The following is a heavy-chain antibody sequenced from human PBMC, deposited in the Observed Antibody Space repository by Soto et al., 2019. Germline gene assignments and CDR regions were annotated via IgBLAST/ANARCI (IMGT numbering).Heavy chain of an antibody. V-gene: IGHV5-51*01. CDR3: ARQVENGYSFAYHY. CDR1: GYSFASYW. D-gene: IGHD5-18*01. CDR2: IYPGDSDT. Sequence: GESLKISCKGSGYSFASYWIGWVRQMPGKGLEWMGIIYPGDSDTRYSPSFQGQVTISADKSISTAYLHWSSLKASDSAMYYCARQVENGYSFAYHYWGQGTQVTVSS. J-gene: IGHJ4*02.